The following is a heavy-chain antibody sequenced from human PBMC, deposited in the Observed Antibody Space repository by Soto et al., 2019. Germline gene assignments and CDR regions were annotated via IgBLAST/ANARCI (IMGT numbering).Heavy chain of an antibody. CDR3: GRERGPEEVRGHFDL. CDR1: GGIFSSYA. J-gene: IGHJ4*02. Sequence: QEQLVQSGAEVKKPGSSVKVSCKASGGIFSSYALSWVRQAPGQGLEWMGGIIPIFGTSNYAQKFQGRVTITADESTSTAYMELSSLTSEDGAVYYCGRERGPEEVRGHFDLGGEGTLVTVSS. CDR2: IIPIFGTS. V-gene: IGHV1-69*01. D-gene: IGHD1-1*01.